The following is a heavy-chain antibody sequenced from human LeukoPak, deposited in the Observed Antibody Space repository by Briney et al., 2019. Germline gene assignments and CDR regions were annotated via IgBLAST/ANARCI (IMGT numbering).Heavy chain of an antibody. CDR1: GGSISISSYY. CDR3: AIDWYDILTGYYLVDY. D-gene: IGHD3-9*01. CDR2: IYYSAST. V-gene: IGHV4-39*07. Sequence: SDTLSPTCSLSGGSISISSYYWGRIRQPPGKGLELFGRIYYSASTYYNPSLKSRVTISVDTSKNQFSLKPSSVTAADTAVYYCAIDWYDILTGYYLVDYWGQGTLVTVSS. J-gene: IGHJ4*02.